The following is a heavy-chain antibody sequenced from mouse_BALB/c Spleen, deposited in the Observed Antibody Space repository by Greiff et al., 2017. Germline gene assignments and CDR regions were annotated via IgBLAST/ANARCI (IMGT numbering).Heavy chain of an antibody. CDR1: GYSITSDYA. CDR3: ARFITTVVDYFDY. D-gene: IGHD1-1*01. CDR2: ISYSGST. V-gene: IGHV3-2*02. Sequence: EVQLQESGPGLVKPSQSLSLTCTVTGYSITSDYAWNWLRQFPGNKLEWMGYISYSGSTSYNPSPKSRISITRDTSKNQFFLKLNSVTTEDTATYYCARFITTVVDYFDYWGQGTTLTVSS. J-gene: IGHJ2*01.